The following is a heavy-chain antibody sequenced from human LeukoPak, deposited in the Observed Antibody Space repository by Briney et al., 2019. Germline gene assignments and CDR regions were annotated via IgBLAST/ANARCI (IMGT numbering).Heavy chain of an antibody. Sequence: SETLPLTCGVYGGSFSIYCWNWIRQPPGKGLEWIGEINQSGSTKYNPSLKSRVTISVDTSKNQFSLKLSSVTVADTAVYYCATMGSGSYFNFWGQGSLVTVSS. CDR2: INQSGST. D-gene: IGHD1-26*01. CDR1: GGSFSIYC. V-gene: IGHV4-34*01. CDR3: ATMGSGSYFNF. J-gene: IGHJ4*02.